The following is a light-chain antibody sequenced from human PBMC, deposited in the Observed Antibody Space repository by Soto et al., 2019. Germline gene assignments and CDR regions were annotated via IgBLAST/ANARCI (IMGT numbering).Light chain of an antibody. CDR1: SSNIGAGYD. V-gene: IGLV1-40*01. CDR3: QPCDSILSGSV. Sequence: QSVLTQPPSVSGAPGQRVTISCTGSSSNIGAGYDVHWYQQLPGTAPKLLIYCNSNRPAGVPDRFSGSKSRTSASLAITVRTAEDVAEYYCQPCDSILSGSVFGTGTKVTVL. J-gene: IGLJ1*01. CDR2: CNS.